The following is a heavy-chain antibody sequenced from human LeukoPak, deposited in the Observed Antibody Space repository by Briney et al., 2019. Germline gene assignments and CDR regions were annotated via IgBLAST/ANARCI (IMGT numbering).Heavy chain of an antibody. Sequence: GESLKISCKGSGYRFTTYWIGWVRQMPGKGLEWMGIIYPGDSDTRYSPSFQGHVTISADKSITTAYLQWNSLKASDTAMYYCARQTGDNAFDIWGRGTMVTVSS. CDR3: ARQTGDNAFDI. J-gene: IGHJ3*02. V-gene: IGHV5-51*01. CDR1: GYRFTTYW. D-gene: IGHD7-27*01. CDR2: IYPGDSDT.